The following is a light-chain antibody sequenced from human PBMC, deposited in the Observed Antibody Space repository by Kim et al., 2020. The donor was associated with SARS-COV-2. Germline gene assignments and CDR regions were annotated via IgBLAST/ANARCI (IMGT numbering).Light chain of an antibody. CDR1: NIGSKS. CDR2: YDS. J-gene: IGLJ1*01. CDR3: QVWDSSSDHPGV. Sequence: PGKTARVTCGGNNIGSKSVHWYQQKPGQAPVLVIYYDSDRPSGIPERFSGSNSGNTATLTISRVEAGDEADYYCQVWDSSSDHPGVFGTGTKVTVL. V-gene: IGLV3-21*04.